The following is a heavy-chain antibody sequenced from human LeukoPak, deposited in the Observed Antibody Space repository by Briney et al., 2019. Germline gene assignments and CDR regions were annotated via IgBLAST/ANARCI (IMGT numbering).Heavy chain of an antibody. Sequence: KSGGSLRLSCAASGFTFSSYSMNWVRQAPGKGLEWISSISSSSSYIYYADSVKGRFTISRDNAKNSLYLQMNSLRAEDTAVYYCARPAGTGSDYWGQGTLVTVSS. CDR2: ISSSSSYI. CDR1: GFTFSSYS. D-gene: IGHD3-10*01. CDR3: ARPAGTGSDY. J-gene: IGHJ4*02. V-gene: IGHV3-21*01.